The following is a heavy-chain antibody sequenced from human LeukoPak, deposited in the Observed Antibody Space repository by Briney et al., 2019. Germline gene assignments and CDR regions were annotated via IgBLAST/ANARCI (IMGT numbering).Heavy chain of an antibody. J-gene: IGHJ4*02. CDR1: GYTFTISV. Sequence: SVKVSCKASGYTFTISVIQWVRQARGQRLEWIGWIVVGSGDTNFPQEFQERVTITRDMSTSTAYMDLSSLRSEDTAVYYCAAGYCSGRSCRFDSWGQGTLVTVSS. D-gene: IGHD2-15*01. CDR2: IVVGSGDT. CDR3: AAGYCSGRSCRFDS. V-gene: IGHV1-58*02.